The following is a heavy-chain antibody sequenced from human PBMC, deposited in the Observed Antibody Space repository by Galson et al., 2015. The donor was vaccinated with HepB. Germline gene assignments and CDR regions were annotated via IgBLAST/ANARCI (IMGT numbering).Heavy chain of an antibody. CDR2: IRSKANSYAT. J-gene: IGHJ4*02. Sequence: SLRLSCAASGFTFSGSAMHWVRQASGKGLEWVGRIRSKANSYATAYGASVKGRFTISRDDSKNTAYLQMNSLKGEDTAVYYCAPTVTLRGFDYWGQGTLVTVSS. CDR3: APTVTLRGFDY. D-gene: IGHD4-17*01. CDR1: GFTFSGSA. V-gene: IGHV3-73*01.